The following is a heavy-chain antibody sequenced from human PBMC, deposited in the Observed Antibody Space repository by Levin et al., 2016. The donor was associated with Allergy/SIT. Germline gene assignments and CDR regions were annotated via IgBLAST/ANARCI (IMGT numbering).Heavy chain of an antibody. J-gene: IGHJ6*02. CDR3: ARDLFSPELEPYGMDV. CDR2: IYYSGST. Sequence: WIRQPPGKGLEWIGYIYYSGSTNYNPSLKSRVTISVDTSKNQFSLKLSSVTAADTAVYYCARDLFSPELEPYGMDVWGQGTTVTVSS. D-gene: IGHD1-1*01. V-gene: IGHV4-59*01.